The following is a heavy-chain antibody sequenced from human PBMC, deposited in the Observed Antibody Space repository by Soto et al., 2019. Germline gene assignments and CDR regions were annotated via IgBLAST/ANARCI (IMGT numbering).Heavy chain of an antibody. J-gene: IGHJ4*02. V-gene: IGHV1-18*04. CDR3: ARDRVSGGYRSGWSADY. Sequence: QVQLVQSGAEVKKPGASVKVSCKASGYTFTSYGISWVRQAPGQGLEWMGRISAYNGNTNYAKKLQGRVTMTTGTSKSTAYLELRSLRSNDTDVYYCARDRVSGGYRSGWSADYWGQGTLVTVSS. CDR2: ISAYNGNT. CDR1: GYTFTSYG. D-gene: IGHD6-19*01.